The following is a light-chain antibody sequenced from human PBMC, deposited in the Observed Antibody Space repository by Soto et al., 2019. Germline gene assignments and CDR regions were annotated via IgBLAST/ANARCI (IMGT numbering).Light chain of an antibody. CDR1: QSVSSSY. CDR2: GAF. CDR3: KKYGDSPAT. J-gene: IGKJ3*01. Sequence: EIVLTQSPGTLSLSPGERSTLSCMASQSVSSSYLAWYQQKTGQAHRLLIYGAFNRATGIPDRFSGSGSGTDFTLTLRRLEPEDFAVYYCKKYGDSPATFGTGNTGDIK. V-gene: IGKV3-20*01.